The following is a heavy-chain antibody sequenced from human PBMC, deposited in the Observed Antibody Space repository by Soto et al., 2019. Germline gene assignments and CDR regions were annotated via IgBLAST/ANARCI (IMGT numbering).Heavy chain of an antibody. V-gene: IGHV4-31*03. D-gene: IGHD1-7*01. Sequence: LSLTCTVSGGSISSGGYYWSWIRQHPGKGLEWIGYIYYSGSTYYNPSLKSRVTISVDTSKNQFSLKLSSVTAADTAVYYCARFSLELRANDYWGQGTLVTVSS. J-gene: IGHJ4*02. CDR3: ARFSLELRANDY. CDR2: IYYSGST. CDR1: GGSISSGGYY.